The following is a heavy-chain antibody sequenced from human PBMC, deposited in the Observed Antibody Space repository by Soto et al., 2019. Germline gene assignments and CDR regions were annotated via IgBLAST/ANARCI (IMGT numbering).Heavy chain of an antibody. J-gene: IGHJ6*02. CDR3: ASDYYDSSGYYRGMDV. Sequence: SETLSLTCAVYGGSFSGYYWSWIRQPPGKGLEWIGEINHSGSTNYNPSLKSRVTISVDTSKNQFSLELSSVTAADTAVYYCASDYYDSSGYYRGMDVWGQGTTVTVSS. CDR2: INHSGST. CDR1: GGSFSGYY. D-gene: IGHD3-22*01. V-gene: IGHV4-34*01.